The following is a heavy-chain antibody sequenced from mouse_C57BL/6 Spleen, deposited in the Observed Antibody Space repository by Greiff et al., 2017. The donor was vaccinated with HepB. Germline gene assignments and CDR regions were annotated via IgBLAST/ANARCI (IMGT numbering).Heavy chain of an antibody. J-gene: IGHJ2*01. Sequence: DVMLVESGGDLVKPGGSLKLSCAASGFTFSSYGMSWVRQTPDKRLEWVATISSGGSYTYYPDSVKGRFTISRDNAKNTLYLQMSSLKSEDTAMYYCARLRGNYQYYFDYWGQGTTLTVSS. CDR2: ISSGGSYT. CDR1: GFTFSSYG. V-gene: IGHV5-6*02. CDR3: ARLRGNYQYYFDY. D-gene: IGHD2-1*01.